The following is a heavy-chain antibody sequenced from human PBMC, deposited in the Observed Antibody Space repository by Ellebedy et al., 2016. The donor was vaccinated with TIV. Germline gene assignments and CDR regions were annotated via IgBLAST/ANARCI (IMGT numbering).Heavy chain of an antibody. CDR1: GFTFSDYA. CDR2: IRASGGST. V-gene: IGHV3-23*01. J-gene: IGHJ4*02. D-gene: IGHD1-26*01. Sequence: PGGSLRLSCAASGFTFSDYAMPWVRQAPGKGLEWVSTIRASGGSTYYTDSVKGRFTISRDNSKNTVYLQMNSLRADHTALYYCAKGRRYSGYFDYWGQGTPVTVSS. CDR3: AKGRRYSGYFDY.